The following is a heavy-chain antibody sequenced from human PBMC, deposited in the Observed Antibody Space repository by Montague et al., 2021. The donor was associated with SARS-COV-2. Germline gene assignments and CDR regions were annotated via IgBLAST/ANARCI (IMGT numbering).Heavy chain of an antibody. Sequence: SETLSLTCAVYGGSFSGYYWSWIRQPPGKGLEWIGEINHNGSTNYNPSLKSRVTISVDTSKNQFSLKLSSVTAADTAVYYCARARQYVVVPALGIGAYYYYYMDVWGKGTTVTVSS. CDR1: GGSFSGYY. J-gene: IGHJ6*03. D-gene: IGHD2-2*01. CDR2: INHNGST. V-gene: IGHV4-34*01. CDR3: ARARQYVVVPALGIGAYYYYYMDV.